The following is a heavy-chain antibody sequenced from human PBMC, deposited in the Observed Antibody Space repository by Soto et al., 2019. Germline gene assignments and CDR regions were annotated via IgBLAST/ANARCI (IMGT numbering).Heavy chain of an antibody. CDR1: GYTFTSYD. D-gene: IGHD6-19*01. J-gene: IGHJ4*02. Sequence: GASLKVSCKASGYTFTSYDINWVRQATGQGLEWMGWMNPNSGNTGYAQKFQGRVTMTRNTSISTAYMELSSLRSEDTAVYYCARERSSGWYVDYWGQGTLVTVSS. CDR3: ARERSSGWYVDY. V-gene: IGHV1-8*01. CDR2: MNPNSGNT.